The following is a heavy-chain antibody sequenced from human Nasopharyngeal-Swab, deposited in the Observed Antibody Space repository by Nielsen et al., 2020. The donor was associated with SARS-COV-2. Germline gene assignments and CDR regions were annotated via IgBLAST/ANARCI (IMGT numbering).Heavy chain of an antibody. J-gene: IGHJ2*01. CDR2: IWYNGRKQ. V-gene: IGHV3-33*01. Sequence: GESLKISCAASGFTFSRYGMHWFRQAPGMGLEWVAAIWYNGRKQYYSDSVRGRFTISRDNSNNNLYLQMNSLRAEDTTVYYCARGGWYFDFWGRGTLVTVSS. D-gene: IGHD3-16*01. CDR1: GFTFSRYG. CDR3: ARGGWYFDF.